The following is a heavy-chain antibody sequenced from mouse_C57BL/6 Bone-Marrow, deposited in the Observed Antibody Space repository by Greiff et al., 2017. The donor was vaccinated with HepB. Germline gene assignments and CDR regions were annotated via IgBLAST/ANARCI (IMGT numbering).Heavy chain of an antibody. J-gene: IGHJ4*01. D-gene: IGHD4-1*01. CDR3: ARSTLGYAMDY. V-gene: IGHV1-81*01. CDR2: IYPRSGNT. CDR1: GYTFTSYG. Sequence: QVQLQQSGAELARPGASVKLSCKASGYTFTSYGISWVKQRTGQGLEWIGEIYPRSGNTYYNEKFKGKATLTADKSSSPAYMELRSLTSEDSAVYFCARSTLGYAMDYWGQGTSVTVSS.